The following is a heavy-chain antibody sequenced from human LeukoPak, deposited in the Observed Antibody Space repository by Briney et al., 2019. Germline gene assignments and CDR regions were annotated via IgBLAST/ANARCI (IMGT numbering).Heavy chain of an antibody. CDR1: GGTFSSYA. Sequence: ASVKVSCKASGGTFSSYAISWVRQAPGQGLEWMGGIIPIFGTANYAQKFQGRVTITADESTSTAYMELSSLRSEDTAVYYCASAGYSSGWYYYYGMDVWGQGTTVTVSS. CDR2: IIPIFGTA. CDR3: ASAGYSSGWYYYYGMDV. D-gene: IGHD6-19*01. V-gene: IGHV1-69*13. J-gene: IGHJ6*02.